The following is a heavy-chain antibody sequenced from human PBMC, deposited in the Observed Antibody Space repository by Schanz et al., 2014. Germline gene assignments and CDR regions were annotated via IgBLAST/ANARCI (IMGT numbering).Heavy chain of an antibody. CDR1: GFIFNNYG. Sequence: QVQLVESGGGVVQPGGSLRLSCAASGFIFNNYGMHWVRQAPGKGLEWVAVIWSDGSGKYYGDSVKGRFTISRDNSKNTLYLQMNSLRAEDTAVYYCAKQIHYDILTVTRNWGQGALVTVSS. J-gene: IGHJ4*02. D-gene: IGHD3-9*01. CDR2: IWSDGSGK. CDR3: AKQIHYDILTVTRN. V-gene: IGHV3-33*06.